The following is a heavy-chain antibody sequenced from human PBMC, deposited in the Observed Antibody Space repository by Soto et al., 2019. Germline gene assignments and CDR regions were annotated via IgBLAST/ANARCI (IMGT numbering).Heavy chain of an antibody. D-gene: IGHD3-16*01. Sequence: QVQLVESGGGVVQPGRSLRLSCAASGFTFSSYGMHWVRQAPGKGLEWVAVIWYDGSNKYYADSVKGRFTISRDNSKNTLYLQMNSLRAEDTAVYYCASDRGMGRIGYYYYGMDVWGQGTTVTVSS. CDR1: GFTFSSYG. CDR2: IWYDGSNK. J-gene: IGHJ6*02. CDR3: ASDRGMGRIGYYYYGMDV. V-gene: IGHV3-33*01.